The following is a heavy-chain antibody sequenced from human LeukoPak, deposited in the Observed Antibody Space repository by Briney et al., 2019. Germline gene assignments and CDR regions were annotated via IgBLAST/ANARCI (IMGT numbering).Heavy chain of an antibody. CDR3: AELGITMIGGV. D-gene: IGHD3-10*02. Sequence: GGSLRLSCAASGFSFSSFEMHWVRQAPGKGLEWVSYISSSGSTIYYADSVKGRFTISRDNAKNSLYLQMNSLRAEDTAVYYCAELGITMIGGVWGKGTTVTISS. J-gene: IGHJ6*04. CDR2: ISSSGSTI. V-gene: IGHV3-48*03. CDR1: GFSFSSFE.